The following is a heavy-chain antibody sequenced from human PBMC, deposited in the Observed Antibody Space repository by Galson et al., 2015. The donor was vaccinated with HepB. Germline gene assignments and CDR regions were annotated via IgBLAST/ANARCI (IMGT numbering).Heavy chain of an antibody. CDR1: GFTFSPYT. D-gene: IGHD3-22*01. J-gene: IGHJ4*02. CDR2: IISSSSFI. V-gene: IGHV3-21*01. CDR3: ARERGGYYYDF. Sequence: SLRLSCAASGFTFSPYTMTWVRQAPGKGLEWVSSIISSSSFIYYADSVKGRFTISRDNAKDSLYLQMNSLRAEDTAVYYCARERGGYYYDFWGQGTLVTVSS.